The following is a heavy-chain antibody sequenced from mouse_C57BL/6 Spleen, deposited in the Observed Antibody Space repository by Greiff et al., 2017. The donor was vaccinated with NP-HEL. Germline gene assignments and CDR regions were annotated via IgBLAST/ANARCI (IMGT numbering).Heavy chain of an antibody. V-gene: IGHV1-26*01. CDR2: INPNNGGT. J-gene: IGHJ4*01. D-gene: IGHD1-1*01. CDR3: AREVVYYGSSVYAMDY. CDR1: GYTFTDYY. Sequence: EVQLQQSGPELVKPGASVKISCKASGYTFTDYYMNWVKQSHGKSLEWIGDINPNNGGTSYNQKFKGKATLTVDKSSSTAYMELRSLTSEDSAVYYCAREVVYYGSSVYAMDYWGQGTSVTVSS.